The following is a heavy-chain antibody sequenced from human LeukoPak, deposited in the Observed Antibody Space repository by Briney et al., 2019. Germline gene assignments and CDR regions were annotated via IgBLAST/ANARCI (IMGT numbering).Heavy chain of an antibody. CDR1: GGSISSYY. D-gene: IGHD5-24*01. V-gene: IGHV4-59*08. J-gene: IGHJ6*03. CDR3: ARRKRGFYYYYMDV. Sequence: SETLSLTCTVSGGSISSYYWSWIRQPPGKGLEWIGYIYYSGSTNYNPSLKSRVTISVDTSKNQFSLKLSSVTAADTAMYYCARRKRGFYYYYMDVWGKGTTVTVSS. CDR2: IYYSGST.